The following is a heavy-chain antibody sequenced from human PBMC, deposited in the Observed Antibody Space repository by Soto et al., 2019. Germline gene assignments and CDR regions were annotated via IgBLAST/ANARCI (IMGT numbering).Heavy chain of an antibody. J-gene: IGHJ6*02. CDR3: ARAYSSSQLPYYYYGMDV. CDR2: IIPIFGTA. CDR1: GGTFSSYA. D-gene: IGHD6-13*01. Sequence: ASVKVSCKASGGTFSSYAISWVRQAPGQGLEWMGGIIPIFGTANYAQKFQGRVTITADESTSTAYMELSSLRSEDTAVYYCARAYSSSQLPYYYYGMDVWGQGTTVTVS. V-gene: IGHV1-69*13.